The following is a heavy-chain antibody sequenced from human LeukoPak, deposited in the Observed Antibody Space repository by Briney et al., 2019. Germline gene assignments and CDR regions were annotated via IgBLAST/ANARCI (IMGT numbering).Heavy chain of an antibody. V-gene: IGHV4-39*01. D-gene: IGHD1-26*01. CDR1: GGSISGNSHY. CDR3: ARGRPYSGGYHLDY. J-gene: IGHJ4*02. Sequence: SETLSLTCTVSGGSISGNSHYWGWVRQPPGKGLEWIGNIYYSGSTYYNPSLKSRVTMSVDTSKNQFFLKLNSVTAADTAVYYCARGRPYSGGYHLDYWGQGTLVTVSA. CDR2: IYYSGST.